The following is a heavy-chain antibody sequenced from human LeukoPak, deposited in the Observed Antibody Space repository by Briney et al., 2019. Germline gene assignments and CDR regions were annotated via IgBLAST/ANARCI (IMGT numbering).Heavy chain of an antibody. Sequence: PSETLSLTCTVSGGSMRSHYWSWIRQPPGKGLEWIGYIYYSGSTNYNPSLKSRVTISIDTSKNQFSLKLRSVTAADTAVYYCARDEMGDVWGQGTTVTVSS. CDR3: ARDEMGDV. V-gene: IGHV4-59*11. J-gene: IGHJ6*02. D-gene: IGHD2-8*01. CDR1: GGSMRSHY. CDR2: IYYSGST.